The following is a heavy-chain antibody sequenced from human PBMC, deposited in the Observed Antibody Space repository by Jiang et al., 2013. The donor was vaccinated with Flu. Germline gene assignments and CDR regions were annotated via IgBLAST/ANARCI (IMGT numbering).Heavy chain of an antibody. CDR1: GFTFSSYW. CDR3: ARAPYSSWYVDY. V-gene: IGHV3-7*03. D-gene: IGHD6-13*01. CDR2: IKQDGSEK. Sequence: SCAASGFTFSSYWMSWVRQAPGKGLEWVANIKQDGSEKYYVDSVKGRFTISRDNAKNSLYLQMNSLRAEDTAVYYCARAPYSSWYVDYWGQGTLVTVSS. J-gene: IGHJ4*02.